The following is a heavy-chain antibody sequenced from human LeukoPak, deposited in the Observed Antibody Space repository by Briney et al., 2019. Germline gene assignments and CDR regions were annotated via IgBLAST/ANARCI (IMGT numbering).Heavy chain of an antibody. V-gene: IGHV3-11*06. CDR3: ARPLRGILTGYYFDY. CDR2: ISSSSSYT. D-gene: IGHD3-9*01. J-gene: IGHJ4*02. CDR1: GFTFSDYY. Sequence: GGSLRLSCAASGFTFSDYYMSWIRQAPGKGLEWVSYISSSSSYTNYADSVKGRFTISRDNAKNSLYLQTNSLRAEDTAVYYCARPLRGILTGYYFDYWGQGTLVTVSS.